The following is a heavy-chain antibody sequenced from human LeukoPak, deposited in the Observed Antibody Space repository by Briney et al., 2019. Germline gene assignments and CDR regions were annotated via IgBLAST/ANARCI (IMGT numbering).Heavy chain of an antibody. V-gene: IGHV5-51*01. CDR1: GYSFTSYG. J-gene: IGHJ3*02. D-gene: IGHD2-2*01. CDR2: IYPGDSDT. Sequence: GESLKISCKGSGYSFTSYGIGWVRQMPGKGLEWMGIIYPGDSDTRYSPSFQGQVTISADKSISTAYLQWSSLKASDTAMYYCARLNNIVVVPAAYPWDAFDIWGQGTMVTVSS. CDR3: ARLNNIVVVPAAYPWDAFDI.